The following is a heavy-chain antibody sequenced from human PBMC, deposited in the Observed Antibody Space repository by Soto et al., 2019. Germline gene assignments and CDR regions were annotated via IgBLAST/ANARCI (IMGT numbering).Heavy chain of an antibody. CDR2: IIPILGIA. D-gene: IGHD4-17*01. CDR1: GGTFSSYT. CDR3: ARDTPQYDYGDYPDV. Sequence: QVQLVQSGAEVKKPGSSVKVSCKASGGTFSSYTISWVRQAPGQGLEWMGRIIPILGIANYAQKFQGRVTNTADKSNSTAYMELSSLRSEDTAVYYWARDTPQYDYGDYPDVWGQGTTVTVSS. V-gene: IGHV1-69*08. J-gene: IGHJ6*02.